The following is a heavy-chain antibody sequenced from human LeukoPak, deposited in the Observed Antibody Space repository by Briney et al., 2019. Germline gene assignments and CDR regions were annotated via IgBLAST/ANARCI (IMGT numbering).Heavy chain of an antibody. CDR3: ARGPYSYDSSGAFDI. J-gene: IGHJ3*02. CDR2: VYNSGRT. Sequence: PSETLSLTCTVSGGSISSYYWSWIRQPPGKGLEWIGHVYNSGRTNYNSSLNSRVTISVGTSKNQFSLKLSSVTAADTAVYYCARGPYSYDSSGAFDIWGQGTMVTVSS. CDR1: GGSISSYY. V-gene: IGHV4-59*01. D-gene: IGHD3-22*01.